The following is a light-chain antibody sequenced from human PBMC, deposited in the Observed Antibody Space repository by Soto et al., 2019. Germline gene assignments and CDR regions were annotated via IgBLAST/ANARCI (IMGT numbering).Light chain of an antibody. CDR1: QSVGSTY. V-gene: IGKV3-20*01. CDR3: QQYGSSTFT. CDR2: GTS. Sequence: TQSPSTLSLSPGERATLSCRASQSVGSTYLAWYQQKPGQAPRLLIYGTSTRATGIPDRFSGSGSGTDFTLTISRLEPEDFAVYYCQQYGSSTFTFGQGANLEIK. J-gene: IGKJ2*01.